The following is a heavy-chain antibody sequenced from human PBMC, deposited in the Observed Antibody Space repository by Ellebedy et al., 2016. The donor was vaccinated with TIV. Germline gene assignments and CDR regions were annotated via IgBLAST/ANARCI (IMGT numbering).Heavy chain of an antibody. CDR2: IKSKTDGGTT. D-gene: IGHD1-7*01. V-gene: IGHV3-15*01. CDR3: TTGITGTRDY. J-gene: IGHJ4*02. CDR1: GFTFSNAW. Sequence: GESLKISCAASGFTFSNAWMSWVRQAPGKGLEWVGRIKSKTDGGTTDYAAPVKGRFTISRDDSKNTLYLQMNSLKTEDTAVYYCTTGITGTRDYWGQGTLVTVSS.